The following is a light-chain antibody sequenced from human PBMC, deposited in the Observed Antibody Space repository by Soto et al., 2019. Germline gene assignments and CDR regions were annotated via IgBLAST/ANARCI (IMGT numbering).Light chain of an antibody. CDR2: DAS. Sequence: EIVLTQSPGTLSLSPGERATLSCRASQSVSNNYLAWYQQKPGQAPRLLIYDASNRDTGIPARFSGSGSGTEFTLTISSLQSEDFAVYYCQQYNNWLITFGQGTRLEIK. CDR1: QSVSNN. J-gene: IGKJ5*01. V-gene: IGKV3-15*01. CDR3: QQYNNWLIT.